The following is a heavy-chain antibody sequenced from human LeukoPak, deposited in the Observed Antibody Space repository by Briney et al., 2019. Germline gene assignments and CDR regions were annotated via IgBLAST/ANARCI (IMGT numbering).Heavy chain of an antibody. CDR3: AKQDPYSSGWYP. CDR1: GFTFDSYA. Sequence: GGSLRLSCAASGFTFDSYAMRWVRQAPGKGLEWVSAISDSGGSTYYADSVKGRFTISRDNSKNTLYLQMNSLRAEDTAVYYCAKQDPYSSGWYPWGQGTLVTVSS. J-gene: IGHJ5*02. D-gene: IGHD6-19*01. CDR2: ISDSGGST. V-gene: IGHV3-23*01.